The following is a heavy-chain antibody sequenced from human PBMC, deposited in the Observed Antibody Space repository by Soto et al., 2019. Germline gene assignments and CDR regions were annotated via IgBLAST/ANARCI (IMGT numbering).Heavy chain of an antibody. V-gene: IGHV1-69*13. CDR3: ARAFDRGYTYPPPLY. D-gene: IGHD5-18*01. J-gene: IGHJ4*02. Sequence: TVKVSCKASVGTFTSYAISWDRQAPEQWLEWMGGIIPIFGTANYAQKFQGRVSITVDESTSTAYMELSSLRSEYTAVYYCARAFDRGYTYPPPLYWVQGTLVTVSS. CDR2: IIPIFGTA. CDR1: VGTFTSYA.